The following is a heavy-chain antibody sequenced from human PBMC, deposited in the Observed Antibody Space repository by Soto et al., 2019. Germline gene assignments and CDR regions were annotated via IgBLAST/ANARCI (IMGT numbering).Heavy chain of an antibody. CDR2: IYPGDSDT. CDR3: ARPGTSAQRYFDY. CDR1: GCSFTTFW. V-gene: IGHV5-51*01. D-gene: IGHD6-25*01. J-gene: IGHJ4*02. Sequence: KDTCRTSGCSFTTFWIGWVRQMPGEGLEWMGIIYPGDSDTRYSPSFQGQVTISADRSISTAYLQWSSLKASDTAMYYCARPGTSAQRYFDYWGQGSLVT.